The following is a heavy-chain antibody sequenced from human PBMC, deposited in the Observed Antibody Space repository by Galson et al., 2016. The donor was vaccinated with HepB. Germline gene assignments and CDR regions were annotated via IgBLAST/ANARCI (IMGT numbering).Heavy chain of an antibody. CDR1: AFTVTLDY. Sequence: SLRLSCAASAFTVTLDYMSWVRQAPGRGLEWVSSIYRGGSIYYADSVKGRFTISRDNSKSTVYLEMKRLRVEDTAVYYCVTMGGGSCAGAGCYRINFFDFWGQGSRVTVSS. CDR3: VTMGGGSCAGAGCYRINFFDF. CDR2: IYRGGSI. V-gene: IGHV3-66*01. J-gene: IGHJ4*02. D-gene: IGHD2-8*02.